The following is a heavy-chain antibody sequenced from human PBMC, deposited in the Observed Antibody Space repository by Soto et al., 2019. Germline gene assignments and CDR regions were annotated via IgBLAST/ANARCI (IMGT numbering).Heavy chain of an antibody. V-gene: IGHV3-23*01. CDR1: GFTFSSYA. D-gene: IGHD2-8*01. Sequence: AGGSLRLSCAASGFTFSSYAMSWVRQAPGKGLEWVSAISGSGGSTYYADSVKGRFTISRDNSKNTLYLQMNSLRAEDTAVYYCANRRLRVPPVYFDYWGQGTLVTVSS. CDR3: ANRRLRVPPVYFDY. J-gene: IGHJ4*02. CDR2: ISGSGGST.